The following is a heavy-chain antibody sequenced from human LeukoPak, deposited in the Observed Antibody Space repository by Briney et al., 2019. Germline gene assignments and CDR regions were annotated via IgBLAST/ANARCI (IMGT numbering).Heavy chain of an antibody. CDR2: ISYDGSNK. CDR3: ARDSFLYCSGGSCYSGYFDY. Sequence: GGSLRLSCAASGFTFSSYAMHWVRQVPGKGLEWVAVISYDGSNKYYADSVKGRFTISRDNSKNTLYLQMNSLRAEDTAVYCCARDSFLYCSGGSCYSGYFDYWGQGTLVTVSS. J-gene: IGHJ4*02. CDR1: GFTFSSYA. V-gene: IGHV3-30-3*01. D-gene: IGHD2-15*01.